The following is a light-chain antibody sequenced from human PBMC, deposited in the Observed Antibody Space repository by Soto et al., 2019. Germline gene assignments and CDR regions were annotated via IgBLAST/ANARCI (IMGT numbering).Light chain of an antibody. CDR1: SSDVGGYNY. Sequence: QSALTQPASVSGSPGQSITISCTGTSSDVGGYNYVSWYPQHPGKAPKLMIYDVSNRPSGVSNRFSGSKSGNTASLTISGLQAEYEADYYCSSYTSSSTQVFGGGTKVTVL. J-gene: IGLJ2*01. V-gene: IGLV2-14*01. CDR2: DVS. CDR3: SSYTSSSTQV.